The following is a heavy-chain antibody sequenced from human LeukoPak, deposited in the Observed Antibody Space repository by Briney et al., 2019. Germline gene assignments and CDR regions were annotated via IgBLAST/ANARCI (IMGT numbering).Heavy chain of an antibody. V-gene: IGHV4-39*01. CDR1: GGSISSSSYY. CDR2: IYYSGST. Sequence: PSETLSLTCTVSGGSISSSSYYWGWIRQPPGKGLEWIGSIYYSGSTYYNPSLKSRVTISVDTPKNQFSLKLSSVTAADTAVYYCARRAIVVVPAAPADAFDIWGQGTMVTVSS. J-gene: IGHJ3*02. CDR3: ARRAIVVVPAAPADAFDI. D-gene: IGHD2-2*01.